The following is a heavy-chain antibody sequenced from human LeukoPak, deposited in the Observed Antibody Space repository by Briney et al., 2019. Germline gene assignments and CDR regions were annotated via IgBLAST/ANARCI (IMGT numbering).Heavy chain of an antibody. CDR3: AKSEYYYGSGSYVTLGDY. V-gene: IGHV3-23*01. CDR1: GFTFSNHG. J-gene: IGHJ4*02. CDR2: FSGSGGRT. Sequence: GGSLRLSCVASGFTFSNHGMSWVRQAPGKGLEWVSAFSGSGGRTYYAESVKGRFTISRDNSKNTLYLHMNSLRAEDTAVYYCAKSEYYYGSGSYVTLGDYWGQGTLVTVSS. D-gene: IGHD3-10*01.